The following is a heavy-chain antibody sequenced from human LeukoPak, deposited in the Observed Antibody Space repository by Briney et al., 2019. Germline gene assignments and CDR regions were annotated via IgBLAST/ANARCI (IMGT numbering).Heavy chain of an antibody. CDR3: ASSSLRGSDAFDI. CDR2: TYYRSKWYT. CDR1: GDSVSNNNAA. D-gene: IGHD3-16*01. V-gene: IGHV6-1*01. J-gene: IGHJ3*02. Sequence: SQTLSLTCAISGDSVSNNNAAWNWIRQSPSRGLEWLGRTYYRSKWYTDYAVSVSSRITINPDASKNQFSLQLDSVTPEDTAVYYCASSSLRGSDAFDIWDQGTMVTVSS.